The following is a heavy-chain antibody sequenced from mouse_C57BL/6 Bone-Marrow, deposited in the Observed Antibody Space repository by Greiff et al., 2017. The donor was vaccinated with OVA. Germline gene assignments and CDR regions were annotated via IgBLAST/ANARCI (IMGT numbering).Heavy chain of an antibody. CDR3: ESAVDGYVCVYFDV. D-gene: IGHD2-3*01. CDR1: GYTFTSYW. CDR2: IHPNSGST. J-gene: IGHJ1*03. V-gene: IGHV1-64*01. Sequence: QVQLQQPGAELVKPGASVKLSCKASGYTFTSYWMHWVKQRPGRGLEWIGMIHPNSGSTNYNEKFKSKATLTVDKSSSTAYMQLSSLTSEDSAISYCESAVDGYVCVYFDVWGTGTPVTVSA.